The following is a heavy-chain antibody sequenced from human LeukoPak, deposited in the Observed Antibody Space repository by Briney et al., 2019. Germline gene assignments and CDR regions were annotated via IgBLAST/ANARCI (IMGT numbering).Heavy chain of an antibody. CDR2: MYSVGST. CDR1: GFTISANF. J-gene: IGHJ4*02. Sequence: PGGSLRLSCAASGFTISANFMSWVRQAPGKGLEWVSIMYSVGSTFYADSGKGRFTISRDPSKNSLDLQMDSLRVDDTAVYYCARDLSGYSYGFGGDLWGQGTLVTVSS. CDR3: ARDLSGYSYGFGGDL. D-gene: IGHD5-18*01. V-gene: IGHV3-66*01.